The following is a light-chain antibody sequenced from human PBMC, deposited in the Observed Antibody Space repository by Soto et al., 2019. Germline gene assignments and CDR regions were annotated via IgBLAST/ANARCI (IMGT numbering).Light chain of an antibody. CDR2: AAY. CDR1: QNIRNY. Sequence: DIQMTQSPSSLYASVEDRVTIACRASQNIRNYLNWYQQTPGKAPKLRIYAAYRLQCGVPSGFIGRGFGTDFTLTITSLQPDDAGTYFLQQSSSTPYTFGQGTKLEIK. J-gene: IGKJ2*01. V-gene: IGKV1-39*01. CDR3: QQSSSTPYT.